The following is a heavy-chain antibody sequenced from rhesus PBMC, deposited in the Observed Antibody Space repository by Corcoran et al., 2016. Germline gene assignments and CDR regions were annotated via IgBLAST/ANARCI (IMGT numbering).Heavy chain of an antibody. CDR3: ARGGTIVVVVSARYNRFDV. V-gene: IGHV4-122*02. CDR2: ITYSGST. Sequence: QVQLQESGPGLVKPSETLSLTCAVSGYSISSGYYWTWIRHPPGKGLGWIGYITYSGSTSYNPSLKSRVTISRDTSKNQFSLKLSSVTAADTAVYYCARGGTIVVVVSARYNRFDVWGPGVLVTVSS. CDR1: GYSISSGYY. J-gene: IGHJ5-1*01. D-gene: IGHD2-39*02.